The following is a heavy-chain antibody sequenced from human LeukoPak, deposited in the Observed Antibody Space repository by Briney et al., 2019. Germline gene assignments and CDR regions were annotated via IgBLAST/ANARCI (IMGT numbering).Heavy chain of an antibody. CDR2: ITSSGSST. J-gene: IGHJ4*02. V-gene: IGHV3-11*04. CDR3: ASALNKYYDTLTAYRY. CDR1: GFTISDYS. D-gene: IGHD3-9*01. Sequence: GGSLRLSCAASGFTISDYSMSWIRQAPGKGLECASHITSSGSSTDNGDSVKGRFTISRDNAKNSLFLEMNSLRVEDTAVYYCASALNKYYDTLTAYRYWGQGTRVTVSS.